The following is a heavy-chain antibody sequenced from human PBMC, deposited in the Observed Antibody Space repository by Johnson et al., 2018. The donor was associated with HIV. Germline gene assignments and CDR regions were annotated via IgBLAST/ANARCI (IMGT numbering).Heavy chain of an antibody. Sequence: VQLVESGGGLVQPGGSLRLSCAASGFTFSSYGMSWVRQAPGKGLEWVGRIKSKTDGETTDYAAPVKGRFSISRDNSKNTLYLQMNSLRAEDTAVYNCARRYCSSSSCYKGRAFDIWGQGTMVTVSS. V-gene: IGHV3-15*01. D-gene: IGHD2-2*02. CDR2: IKSKTDGETT. J-gene: IGHJ3*02. CDR3: ARRYCSSSSCYKGRAFDI. CDR1: GFTFSSYG.